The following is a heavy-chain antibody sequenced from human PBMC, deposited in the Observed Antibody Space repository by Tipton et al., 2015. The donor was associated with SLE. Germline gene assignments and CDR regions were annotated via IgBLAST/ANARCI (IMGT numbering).Heavy chain of an antibody. CDR3: ARARTYWYFDL. V-gene: IGHV4-61*09. CDR1: GGSISSGSYD. Sequence: TLSLTCTVSGGSISSGSYDWCWIRQPAGKGLEWIGYIYTSGSTYYNPSLKSRVTISVDTSKNQFSLKLSSVTAADTAVYYCARARTYWYFDLWGRGTLVTVSS. CDR2: IYTSGST. J-gene: IGHJ2*01.